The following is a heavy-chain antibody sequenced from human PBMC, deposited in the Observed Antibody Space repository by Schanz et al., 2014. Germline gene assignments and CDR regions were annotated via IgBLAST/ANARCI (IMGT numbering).Heavy chain of an antibody. CDR1: GFTFTTFA. V-gene: IGHV3-23*01. D-gene: IGHD4-4*01. J-gene: IGHJ3*02. CDR2: ISDRGDGT. CDR3: AKDRWRATVMVDAFDI. Sequence: EQVLESGGGFVQPGGSLRLSCATSGFTFTTFAMTWVRQAPGKGLEWVSGISDRGDGTNYGDSVRGRFTISRDNSKNTVHLQMNSLRAEDTAVYFCAKDRWRATVMVDAFDIWGQGTKVTVSS.